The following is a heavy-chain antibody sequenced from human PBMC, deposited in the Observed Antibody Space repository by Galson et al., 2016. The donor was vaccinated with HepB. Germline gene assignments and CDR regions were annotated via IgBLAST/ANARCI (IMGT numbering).Heavy chain of an antibody. CDR3: AREIGGHDYGPGRLD. CDR1: GFTFSSYS. J-gene: IGHJ4*02. D-gene: IGHD3-10*01. V-gene: IGHV3-48*02. CDR2: IRSSSDLI. Sequence: SLRLSCAASGFTFSSYSMNWVRQVPGKGLEWVSYIRSSSDLIYYADSVKGRFTISRDNAKNSLYLQMDSLRDEDTAVYYCAREIGGHDYGPGRLDWGQGTLVTVSS.